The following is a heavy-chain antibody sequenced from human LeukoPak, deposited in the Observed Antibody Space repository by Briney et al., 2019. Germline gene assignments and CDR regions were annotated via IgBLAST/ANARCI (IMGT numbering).Heavy chain of an antibody. D-gene: IGHD5-24*01. V-gene: IGHV4-39*01. CDR3: ARHDGRGGATMGAFDS. J-gene: IGHJ4*02. CDR2: IYYGRTT. Sequence: NPSETLSLTCAVSGDSNSSSSHHWGWIRQSPGKGLEWIGSIYYGRTTYYNPSLNSRVTISVLTSKNQFSLQLNSVTAADTAVYYCARHDGRGGATMGAFDSWGQGSLVAVSS. CDR1: GDSNSSSSHH.